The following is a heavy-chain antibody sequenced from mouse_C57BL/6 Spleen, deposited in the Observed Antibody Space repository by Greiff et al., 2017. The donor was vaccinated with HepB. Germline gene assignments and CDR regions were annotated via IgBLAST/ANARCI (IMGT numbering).Heavy chain of an antibody. V-gene: IGHV1-52*01. J-gene: IGHJ3*01. CDR3: ASVNWDGTWFAY. D-gene: IGHD4-1*01. Sequence: QVQLKQPGAELVRPGSSVKLSCKASGYTFTSYWMHWVKQRPIQGLEWIGNIDPSDSETHYNQKFKDKATLTVDKSSSTAYMQLSSLTSEDSAVYYCASVNWDGTWFAYWGQGTLVTVSA. CDR1: GYTFTSYW. CDR2: IDPSDSET.